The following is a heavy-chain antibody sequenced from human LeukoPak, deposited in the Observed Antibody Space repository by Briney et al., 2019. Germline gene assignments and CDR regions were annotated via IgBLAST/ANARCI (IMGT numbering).Heavy chain of an antibody. J-gene: IGHJ4*02. V-gene: IGHV3-74*01. Sequence: GGSLRLSCAASGFTFSSYRMHWVRQAPGKGLVWVSRISSDGSSTSYADSVKGRFTISRDNAKNTLYLQMNSLRAEDTAVYYCAREDTSLEKYGFDYWGQGTLVTVSS. D-gene: IGHD5-18*01. CDR2: ISSDGSST. CDR1: GFTFSSYR. CDR3: AREDTSLEKYGFDY.